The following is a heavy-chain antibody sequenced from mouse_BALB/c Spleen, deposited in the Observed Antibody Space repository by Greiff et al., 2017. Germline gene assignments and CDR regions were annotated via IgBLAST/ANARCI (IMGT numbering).Heavy chain of an antibody. D-gene: IGHD2-1*01. CDR2: ISSGGSYT. V-gene: IGHV5-6-4*01. Sequence: EVQGVESGGGLVKPGGSLKLSCAASGFTFSSYTMSWVRQTPEKRLEWVATISSGGSYTYYPDSVKGRFTISRDNAKNTLYLQMSSLKSEDTAMYYCTRLLTGYFDYWGQGTTLTVSS. CDR3: TRLLTGYFDY. J-gene: IGHJ2*01. CDR1: GFTFSSYT.